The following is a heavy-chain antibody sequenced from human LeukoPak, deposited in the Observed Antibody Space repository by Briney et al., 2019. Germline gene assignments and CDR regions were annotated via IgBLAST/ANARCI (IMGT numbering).Heavy chain of an antibody. CDR2: ISGSGGST. CDR3: AKDPYYYDSSGYKAFDI. J-gene: IGHJ3*02. CDR1: GFTFSSYG. D-gene: IGHD3-22*01. Sequence: PGGSLRLSCAASGFTFSSYGMHWVRQAPGKGLEWVSAISGSGGSTYYADSVKGRFTISRDNSKNTLYLQMNSLRAEDTAVYYCAKDPYYYDSSGYKAFDIWGQGTMVIVSS. V-gene: IGHV3-23*01.